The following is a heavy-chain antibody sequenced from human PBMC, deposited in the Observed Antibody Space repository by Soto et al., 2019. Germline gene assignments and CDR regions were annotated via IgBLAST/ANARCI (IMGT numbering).Heavy chain of an antibody. J-gene: IGHJ6*02. Sequence: GVSLRRTSEASGFIFTGYYWAGLRQSPGKGLEWLSCSSNRNRSTYYADSVKDRFVVSKDNAKNLVYLQMNSLRAEDTAVYFCARAWKIEKFGVISMSKGLDVWGQGT. CDR2: SSNRNRST. V-gene: IGHV3-11*01. D-gene: IGHD3-3*01. CDR3: ARAWKIEKFGVISMSKGLDV. CDR1: GFIFTGYY.